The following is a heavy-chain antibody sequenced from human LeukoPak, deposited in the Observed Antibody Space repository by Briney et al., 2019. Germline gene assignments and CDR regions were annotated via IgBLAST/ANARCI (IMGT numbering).Heavy chain of an antibody. CDR2: ISSGGSP. J-gene: IGHJ4*02. CDR3: ARQSGNYVYFDY. V-gene: IGHV3-53*01. CDR1: GFTDSSKY. Sequence: GGSLRLSCAASGFTDSSKYMSWVRQAPGKSLEWVSVISSGGSPYYADSVKGRFTISRDNSKNTLYLQMSSLSAEDTAVYYCARQSGNYVYFDYWGQGTLVTVSS. D-gene: IGHD1-26*01.